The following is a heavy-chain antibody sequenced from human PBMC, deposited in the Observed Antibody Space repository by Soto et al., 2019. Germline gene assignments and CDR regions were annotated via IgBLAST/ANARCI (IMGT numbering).Heavy chain of an antibody. J-gene: IGHJ4*02. D-gene: IGHD1-1*01. CDR3: AKGQYERERGTNERDDS. Sequence: EVQLLESGGGLVQPGGSLRLSCAASGFTFSSYAMTWVRQAPGKGLEWVSTISGSGASTFYAGSVKGRFTISRDNSKNTVYLEINFLRAEDTAVYYCAKGQYERERGTNERDDSWCQGTLVTVSS. CDR1: GFTFSSYA. V-gene: IGHV3-23*01. CDR2: ISGSGAST.